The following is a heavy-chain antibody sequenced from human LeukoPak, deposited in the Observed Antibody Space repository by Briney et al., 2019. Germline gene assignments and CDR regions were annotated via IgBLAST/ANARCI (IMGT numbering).Heavy chain of an antibody. CDR2: ISWNSATI. Sequence: SGGSLRLSCAASGFTFDDYAMHWVRQAPGKGLEWVSGISWNSATIGYADSVKGRFTISRDNAKNSLYLQMNSLRAEDTAVYYCAKHLWRDLLWFGEGYYFGYWGQGALVTVSS. CDR3: AKHLWRDLLWFGEGYYFGY. CDR1: GFTFDDYA. V-gene: IGHV3-9*01. D-gene: IGHD3-10*01. J-gene: IGHJ4*02.